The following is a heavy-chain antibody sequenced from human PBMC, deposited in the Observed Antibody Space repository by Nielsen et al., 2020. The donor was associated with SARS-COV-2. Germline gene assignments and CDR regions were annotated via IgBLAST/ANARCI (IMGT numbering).Heavy chain of an antibody. Sequence: WIRQPPGKGLEWIGYIYYSGSTNYNPSLKSRVTISVDTSKNQFSLKLSSVTAADTAVYYCARVDPHYYGMDVWGQGTTVTASS. V-gene: IGHV4-59*01. D-gene: IGHD3-9*01. CDR3: ARVDPHYYGMDV. J-gene: IGHJ6*02. CDR2: IYYSGST.